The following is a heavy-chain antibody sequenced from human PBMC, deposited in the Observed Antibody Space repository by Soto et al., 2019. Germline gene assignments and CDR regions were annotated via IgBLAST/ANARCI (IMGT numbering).Heavy chain of an antibody. CDR1: GFTFSSYG. V-gene: IGHV3-33*01. CDR3: ARVDYDFWSGYYPNYYYYYGMDV. D-gene: IGHD3-3*01. CDR2: IWYDGSNK. J-gene: IGHJ6*02. Sequence: PGGSLRLSCAASGFTFSSYGMHWVRQAPGKGLEWVAVIWYDGSNKYYADSVKGRFTISGDNSKNTLYLQMNSLRAEDTAVYYCARVDYDFWSGYYPNYYYYYGMDVWGQGTTVTVSS.